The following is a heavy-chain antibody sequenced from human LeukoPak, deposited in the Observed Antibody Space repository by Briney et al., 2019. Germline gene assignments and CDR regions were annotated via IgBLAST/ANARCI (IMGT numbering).Heavy chain of an antibody. D-gene: IGHD5-12*01. Sequence: GESLKISCRASGNSFSANWIGWVRQMPGKGLEWMGVIYPGDSDTRYSPSFQGQVTMSADKSISTAYLQWSSLKASDSAMYYCGRGGYSGYEFDCWGQGTLVTVSS. CDR3: GRGGYSGYEFDC. CDR1: GNSFSANW. CDR2: IYPGDSDT. V-gene: IGHV5-51*01. J-gene: IGHJ4*02.